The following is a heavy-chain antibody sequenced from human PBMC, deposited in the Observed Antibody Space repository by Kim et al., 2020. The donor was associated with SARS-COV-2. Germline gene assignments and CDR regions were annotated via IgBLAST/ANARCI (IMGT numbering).Heavy chain of an antibody. J-gene: IGHJ5*02. CDR1: GASISRGGYY. CDR2: LYYSGSS. CDR3: ARMRQQLIPAIFDP. Sequence: SETLSLTCLVSGASISRGGYYWGWLRQPPGKGLEWIMSLYYSGSSYYNPSLESRVTISVDTSKNQFSLRLKSVTAADTAVYFCARMRQQLIPAIFDPWGQGTLVTVSS. D-gene: IGHD6-13*01. V-gene: IGHV4-39*07.